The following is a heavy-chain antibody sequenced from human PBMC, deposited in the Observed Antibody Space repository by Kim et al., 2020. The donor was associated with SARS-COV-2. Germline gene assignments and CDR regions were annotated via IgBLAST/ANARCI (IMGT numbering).Heavy chain of an antibody. Sequence: SETLSLTCSVSGGSIRSGGKFWTWIRQHPAKGLEWIGYISYSGNSHYSPSLRSRVSISLQTSEIQFSLELTSLTAADTAVYYCARGQPLDYWGQGILVTVSS. CDR2: ISYSGNS. CDR3: ARGQPLDY. J-gene: IGHJ4*02. V-gene: IGHV4-31*03. D-gene: IGHD2-2*01. CDR1: GGSIRSGGKF.